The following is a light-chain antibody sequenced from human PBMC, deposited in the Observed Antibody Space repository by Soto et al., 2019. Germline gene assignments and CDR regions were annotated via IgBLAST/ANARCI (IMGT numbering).Light chain of an antibody. V-gene: IGKV3-20*01. Sequence: EIVLTQSPGTLSLSPGERATLSCRASQSVSSNYLAWYQQKPSQAPRLLIYGASSRATGIPDRFSGSGSGTVFTLTISGLEPEDFAVYYCQQYGNSPWTFGQGTKVEIK. CDR3: QQYGNSPWT. CDR1: QSVSSNY. CDR2: GAS. J-gene: IGKJ1*01.